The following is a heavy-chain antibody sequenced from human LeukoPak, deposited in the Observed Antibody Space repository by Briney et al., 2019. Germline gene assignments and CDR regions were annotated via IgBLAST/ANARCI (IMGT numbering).Heavy chain of an antibody. CDR2: IYSAGTT. D-gene: IGHD1-26*01. J-gene: IGHJ4*02. Sequence: GGSLRLSCAASGXAVSGNHVNWVRQAPGKGLEWVSIIYSAGTTYHYADSVKGRFTISRDTSKNTVYLQMSSLRDEDTAIYYCARDSTYYYFDYWGQGTLVTVSS. V-gene: IGHV3-53*01. CDR3: ARDSTYYYFDY. CDR1: GXAVSGNH.